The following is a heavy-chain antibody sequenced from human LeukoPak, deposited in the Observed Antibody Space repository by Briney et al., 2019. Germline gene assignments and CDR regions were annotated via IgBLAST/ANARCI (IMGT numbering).Heavy chain of an antibody. CDR2: ISGSGGST. D-gene: IGHD1-1*01. CDR1: GFTFSSHA. J-gene: IGHJ6*03. V-gene: IGHV3-23*01. CDR3: AKQRGRHYYYYYYMDV. Sequence: PGGSLRLSCAASGFTFSSHAMSWVRQAPGKGLEWVSAISGSGGSTYYADSVKGRFTISRDNSKNTLYLQMNSLRAEDTAVYYCAKQRGRHYYYYYYMDVWGKGTTVTVSS.